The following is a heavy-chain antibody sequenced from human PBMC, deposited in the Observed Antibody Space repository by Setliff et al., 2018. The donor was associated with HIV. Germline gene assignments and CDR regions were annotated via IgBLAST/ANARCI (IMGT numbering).Heavy chain of an antibody. J-gene: IGHJ6*03. D-gene: IGHD1-7*01. CDR3: AKNTPSIINYPYYYYMDG. Sequence: PGGSLRLSCAASGFTFSSYSMNWVRQAPGKGLEWVAVIWYDGSNKYYADSVKGRFTISRDNSKNTLNLQMNSLRDGDTALYYCAKNTPSIINYPYYYYMDGWGKGTTVTVSS. CDR2: IWYDGSNK. CDR1: GFTFSSYS. V-gene: IGHV3-33*06.